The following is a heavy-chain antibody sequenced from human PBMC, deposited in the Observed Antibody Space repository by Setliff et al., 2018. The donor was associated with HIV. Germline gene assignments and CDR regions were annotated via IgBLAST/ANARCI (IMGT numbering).Heavy chain of an antibody. V-gene: IGHV4-39*07. D-gene: IGHD6-19*01. CDR1: GGSVNSKTNY. CDR2: IYYGGDT. Sequence: SETLSLTCTVSGGSVNSKTNYWGWLRQPPGKGLEWIGTIYYGGDTYYNPSLKSRVTISVDTSKNRFSLKLSSVTAADTAVYYCARGEVKYSSAWRPSRYWYFDLWGRGTLVTVS. CDR3: ARGEVKYSSAWRPSRYWYFDL. J-gene: IGHJ2*01.